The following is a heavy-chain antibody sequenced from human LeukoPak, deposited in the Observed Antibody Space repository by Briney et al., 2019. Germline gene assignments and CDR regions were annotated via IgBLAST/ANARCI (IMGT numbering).Heavy chain of an antibody. D-gene: IGHD2-15*01. J-gene: IGHJ4*02. CDR2: ISGSGGSGST. CDR1: GFSFSSYA. V-gene: IGHV3-23*01. CDR3: AKSGLNRFDY. Sequence: GGSLRLSCAASGFSFSSYAMGWVRQPPGKGLEWVSNISGSGGSGSTYYADSVKGRFTISRDNSKNTLYLQMNSLSAEDTAIYYCAKSGLNRFDYWGQGTLVSVSS.